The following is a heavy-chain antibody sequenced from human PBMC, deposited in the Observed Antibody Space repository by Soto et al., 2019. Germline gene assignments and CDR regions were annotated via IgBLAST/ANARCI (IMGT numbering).Heavy chain of an antibody. Sequence: SETLSLTCTVSGGSISSGDYYWSWIRQPPGKGLDWIGYIYYSGSTNYNPSLKSRVTISVDTSKNQFSLKLSSATAADTAVYYCARHDTYYHILSFDYWGQGTLVTVSS. V-gene: IGHV4-61*08. CDR1: GGSISSGDYY. D-gene: IGHD3-9*01. CDR2: IYYSGST. CDR3: ARHDTYYHILSFDY. J-gene: IGHJ4*02.